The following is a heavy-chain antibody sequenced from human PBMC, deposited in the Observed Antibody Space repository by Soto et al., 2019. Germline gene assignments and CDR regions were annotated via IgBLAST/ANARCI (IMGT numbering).Heavy chain of an antibody. CDR1: GGGNLRDYR. D-gene: IGHD2-21*01. CDR3: ARGGDGYTFGAVY. Sequence: QVQLVQSGAEVKEPGSSVKVSCKASGGGNLRDYRTTWVRRAPGQGLEWMGGIIPKLGSANYAQNFQGSVTVTADESTNTVYMELRSLRSDDTAVYYCARGGDGYTFGAVYWGQGTPVTVSS. V-gene: IGHV1-69*01. J-gene: IGHJ4*02. CDR2: IIPKLGSA.